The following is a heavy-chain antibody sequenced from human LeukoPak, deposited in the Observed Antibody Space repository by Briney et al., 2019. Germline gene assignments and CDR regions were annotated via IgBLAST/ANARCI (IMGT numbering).Heavy chain of an antibody. V-gene: IGHV4-39*01. CDR2: IYYSGST. J-gene: IGHJ4*02. D-gene: IGHD6-13*01. CDR3: ARQGIAAAGLFSRGVDY. CDR1: GGSISSSSYY. Sequence: PSETLSLTCTVSGGSISSSSYYWGWIRQPPGKGLEWIGSIYYSGSTYYNPSLKSRVTISVDTSKNQFSLKLSSVTAADTAVYYCARQGIAAAGLFSRGVDYWGQGTLVTVSS.